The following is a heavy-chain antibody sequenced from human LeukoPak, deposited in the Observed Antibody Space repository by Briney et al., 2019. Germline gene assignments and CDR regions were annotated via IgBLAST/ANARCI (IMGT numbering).Heavy chain of an antibody. CDR3: AREGGTAILNWFDP. V-gene: IGHV3-11*04. J-gene: IGHJ5*02. CDR1: GLTFSDYY. D-gene: IGHD5-18*01. CDR2: ISSSGSTI. Sequence: GGSLRLSCAASGLTFSDYYMSWIRQAPGKGLEWVSYISSSGSTIYYADSVKGRFTISRDNAKNSLYLQMYSLKAADTAVYYCAREGGTAILNWFDPWGQGTLVTVSS.